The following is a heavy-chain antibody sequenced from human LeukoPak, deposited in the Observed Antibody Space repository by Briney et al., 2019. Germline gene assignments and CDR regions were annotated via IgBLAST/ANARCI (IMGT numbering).Heavy chain of an antibody. CDR3: ARDVATTGRVQGYFDY. J-gene: IGHJ4*02. CDR1: GLTFSSYA. V-gene: IGHV3-30*04. Sequence: GRSLRLSCAASGLTFSSYAMHWVRQAPGKGLEWVAVISYDGSNKYYADSVKGRFTISRDNSKNTLYLQMNSLRAEDTAVYYCARDVATTGRVQGYFDYWGQGTLVTVSS. CDR2: ISYDGSNK. D-gene: IGHD1-1*01.